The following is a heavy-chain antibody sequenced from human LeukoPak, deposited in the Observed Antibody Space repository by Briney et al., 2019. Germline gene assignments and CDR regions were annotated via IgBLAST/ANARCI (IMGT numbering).Heavy chain of an antibody. CDR1: GFTFNNYA. CDR2: LSGNGGST. CDR3: AKGVAYFWSGSDPFDY. V-gene: IGHV3-23*01. Sequence: GGSLRLSCAASGFTFNNYAMSWVRQTPGKGLEWVSGLSGNGGSTYYADSVRGRFTISRDNSKNTLSLQMNSLRAEDTAVYYCAKGVAYFWSGSDPFDYWGQGTLVTVSS. J-gene: IGHJ4*02. D-gene: IGHD3-3*01.